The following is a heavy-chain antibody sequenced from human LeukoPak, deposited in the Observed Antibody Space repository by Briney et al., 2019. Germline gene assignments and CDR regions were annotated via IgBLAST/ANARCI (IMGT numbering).Heavy chain of an antibody. CDR2: IKQDGSEK. D-gene: IGHD2-15*01. CDR1: GFTFSSYW. J-gene: IGHJ3*02. V-gene: IGHV3-7*01. Sequence: KPGGSLRLSCAASGFTFSSYWMSWVRQAPGKGLEWVANIKQDGSEKYYVDSVKGRFTISRDNSKNTLYLQMNSLRAEDTAVYYCANTYQYCSGGSCYGDAFDIWGQGTMVTVSS. CDR3: ANTYQYCSGGSCYGDAFDI.